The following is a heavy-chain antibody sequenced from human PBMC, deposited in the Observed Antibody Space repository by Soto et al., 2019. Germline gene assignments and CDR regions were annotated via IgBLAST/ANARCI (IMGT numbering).Heavy chain of an antibody. D-gene: IGHD5-18*01. CDR3: ARRSAQPGGYYYYGMDV. J-gene: IGHJ6*02. CDR1: GYSFTSYW. CDR2: IYPGDSDT. V-gene: IGHV5-51*01. Sequence: GESLKISCKGSGYSFTSYWIGWVRQMPGKGLEWMGIIYPGDSDTRYSPSFQGQVTISADKSISTAYLQWSSLRASDTAMYYCARRSAQPGGYYYYGMDVWGQGTTVTVSS.